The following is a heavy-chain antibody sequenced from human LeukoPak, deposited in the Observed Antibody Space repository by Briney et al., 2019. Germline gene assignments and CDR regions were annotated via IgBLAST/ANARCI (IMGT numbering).Heavy chain of an antibody. D-gene: IGHD4-17*01. V-gene: IGHV4-34*01. Sequence: SETLSLTCAVYGGSFSGYYWSWLRQPPGKGLEWIGELNHSGSTNYNPSLKSRVTISVDTSKNQFSLKLSSVTAADTAVYYCARERGDYGSYYFDYWGQGTLVTVSS. J-gene: IGHJ4*02. CDR1: GGSFSGYY. CDR3: ARERGDYGSYYFDY. CDR2: LNHSGST.